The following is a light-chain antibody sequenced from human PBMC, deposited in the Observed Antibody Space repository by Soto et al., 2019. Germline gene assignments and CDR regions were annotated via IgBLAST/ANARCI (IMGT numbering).Light chain of an antibody. J-gene: IGKJ1*01. CDR1: QTINIW. V-gene: IGKV1-5*01. Sequence: DIQMTQSPSTLSASIGDRVTITCRASQTINIWLAWYQQKPGKAPNLLIYHASNLETGVPSRFSGSAFGTEFTLTISSLQPDDFATYYCQHYNSYPWTFGQGTKVEIK. CDR3: QHYNSYPWT. CDR2: HAS.